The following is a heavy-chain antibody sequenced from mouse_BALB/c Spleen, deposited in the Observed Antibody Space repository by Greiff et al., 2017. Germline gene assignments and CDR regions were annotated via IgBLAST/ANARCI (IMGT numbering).Heavy chain of an antibody. Sequence: VHVKQSGAELVKPGASVKLSCTASGFNIKDTYMHWVKQRPEQGLEWIGRIDPANGNTKYDPKFQGKATITADTSSNTAYLQLSSLTSEDTAVYYCARGDYDGGFAYWGQGTLVTVSA. CDR3: ARGDYDGGFAY. J-gene: IGHJ3*01. CDR2: IDPANGNT. D-gene: IGHD2-4*01. CDR1: GFNIKDTY. V-gene: IGHV14-3*02.